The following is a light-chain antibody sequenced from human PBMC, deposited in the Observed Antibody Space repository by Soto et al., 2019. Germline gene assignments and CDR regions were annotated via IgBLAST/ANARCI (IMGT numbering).Light chain of an antibody. CDR3: QQYNDWRPYT. Sequence: EIVMTQSPATLSVSPGERATLSCRASQSVSSNLAWYQHKPGQAPRLLIYGASTRATGIPARFSGSGSGTEFTLTISSLQSEDFAVYYCQQYNDWRPYTFGQGSMLEIK. CDR2: GAS. V-gene: IGKV3-15*01. J-gene: IGKJ2*01. CDR1: QSVSSN.